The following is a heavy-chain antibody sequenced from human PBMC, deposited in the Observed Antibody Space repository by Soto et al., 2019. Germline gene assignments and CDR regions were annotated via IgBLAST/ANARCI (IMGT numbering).Heavy chain of an antibody. Sequence: TSVKIYCKVSGYTLTELTMHWERQAPGKGLEWMGGFDPEDGETIYAQKFQSRVTMTEDTSTDTAYMELSSLRSEDTAVYYCATVYSSSPRMFARWGLGTGVNVSS. CDR2: FDPEDGET. CDR1: GYTLTELT. CDR3: ATVYSSSPRMFAR. V-gene: IGHV1-24*01. J-gene: IGHJ5*02. D-gene: IGHD6-6*01.